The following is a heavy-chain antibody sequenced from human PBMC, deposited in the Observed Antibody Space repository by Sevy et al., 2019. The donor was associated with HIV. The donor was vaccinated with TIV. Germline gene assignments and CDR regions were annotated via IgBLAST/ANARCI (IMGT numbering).Heavy chain of an antibody. CDR1: GGSISSYY. D-gene: IGHD3-10*01. J-gene: IGHJ4*02. CDR2: IYYSGST. V-gene: IGHV4-59*01. CDR3: AESRLYYYGSGSYVPHYYFDY. Sequence: SETLSLTCTVSGGSISSYYWSWIRQPPGKGLEWIGYIYYSGSTNYNPSLKSRVTISVDTSKNQFSLKLSSVTAAYTAVNYCAESRLYYYGSGSYVPHYYFDYWGQGTLVTVSS.